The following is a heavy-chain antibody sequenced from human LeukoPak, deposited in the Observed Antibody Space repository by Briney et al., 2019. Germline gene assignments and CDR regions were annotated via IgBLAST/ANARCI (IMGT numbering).Heavy chain of an antibody. D-gene: IGHD2-2*01. CDR1: GYTFTGYY. V-gene: IGHV1-2*04. CDR2: INPNSGGT. CDR3: ARGQELGYCSSTSCSNLYYFDY. J-gene: IGHJ4*02. Sequence: ASVKVSCKASGYTFTGYYMHWVRQAPGQGLEWMGWINPNSGGTNYAQKFQGWVTMTRDTSISTAYMELSRLRSDDTAVYYCARGQELGYCSSTSCSNLYYFDYWGQGTLVTVPS.